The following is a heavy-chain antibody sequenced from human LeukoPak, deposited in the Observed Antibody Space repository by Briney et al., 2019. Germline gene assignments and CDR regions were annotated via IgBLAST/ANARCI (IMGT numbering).Heavy chain of an antibody. CDR1: GFTVSSNY. J-gene: IGHJ6*02. CDR3: ARDVVGPNRWVYGMDV. Sequence: GGSLRLSCAASGFTVSSNYMTWVRQAPGKGLEWVSVIYSGGSTYYADSVKGRFTISRDNSKNTVYLQMNSRRAEDTAVYYCARDVVGPNRWVYGMDVWGQGTTVTVSS. V-gene: IGHV3-53*01. CDR2: IYSGGST. D-gene: IGHD3/OR15-3a*01.